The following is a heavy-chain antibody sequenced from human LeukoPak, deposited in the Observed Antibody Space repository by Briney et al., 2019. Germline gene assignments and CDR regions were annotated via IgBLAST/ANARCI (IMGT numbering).Heavy chain of an antibody. V-gene: IGHV3-7*01. CDR1: GITFSKYW. D-gene: IGHD5-12*01. CDR3: ARDLGHSGYDLYDH. Sequence: PGGSLRLSCVDSGITFSKYWMNWVRQAPGKGLEWVANMKHDGNEKHYVDSVEGRFTISRDNAKSSLYLQMNNLRAEDTAVYYCARDLGHSGYDLYDHWGQGTLVTVSS. CDR2: MKHDGNEK. J-gene: IGHJ4*02.